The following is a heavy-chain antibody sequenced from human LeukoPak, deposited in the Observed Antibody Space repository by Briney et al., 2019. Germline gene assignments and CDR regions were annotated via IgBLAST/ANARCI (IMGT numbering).Heavy chain of an antibody. CDR2: IYSGGST. CDR1: GFTVSSNY. Sequence: GGSLRLSCAASGFTVSSNYMSWVRQAPGKGLEWVSVIYSGGSTYYADSVKGRFTISRDNSKNTLYLQMNSLRAEDTAVYYCARGVYSSGWSFDYWGQGTLVTVSS. V-gene: IGHV3-53*01. J-gene: IGHJ4*02. D-gene: IGHD6-19*01. CDR3: ARGVYSSGWSFDY.